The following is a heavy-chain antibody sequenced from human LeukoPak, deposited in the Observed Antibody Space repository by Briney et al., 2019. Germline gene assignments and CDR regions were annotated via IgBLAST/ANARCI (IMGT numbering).Heavy chain of an antibody. Sequence: GGSLRLFCAASGFTVSSNFWTWGRRAPGEGLEWGSITYSDGSTYYADSVKGRFTISRDSSDNTVYLQMNSLRAEDTALYYCASDSEQQVDAPDVWGQGTTVTVSS. CDR1: GFTVSSNF. CDR3: ASDSEQQVDAPDV. J-gene: IGHJ6*02. D-gene: IGHD6-13*01. CDR2: TYSDGST. V-gene: IGHV3-66*01.